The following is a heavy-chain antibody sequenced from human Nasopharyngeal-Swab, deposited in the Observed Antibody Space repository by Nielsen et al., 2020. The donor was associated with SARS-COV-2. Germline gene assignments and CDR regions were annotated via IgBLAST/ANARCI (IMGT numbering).Heavy chain of an antibody. D-gene: IGHD1-7*01. J-gene: IGHJ4*02. CDR3: ATAYNGNYYWDY. CDR2: MYLRDSDT. Sequence: GGSLRLSCKGSGYSFSSYWIGWVRQMPGKGLEWMGIMYLRDSDTRYSPSFQGQVTISADKSISTAYLQWSSLKASDTAMYYCATAYNGNYYWDYWGQGTLVTVSS. CDR1: GYSFSSYW. V-gene: IGHV5-51*01.